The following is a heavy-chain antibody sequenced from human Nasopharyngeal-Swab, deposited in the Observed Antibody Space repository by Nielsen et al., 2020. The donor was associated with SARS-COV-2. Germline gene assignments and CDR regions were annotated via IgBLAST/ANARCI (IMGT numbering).Heavy chain of an antibody. J-gene: IGHJ4*02. Sequence: GESLKISCAASGFTFSSYWMSWVRQAPGKGLEWVANIKQDGSEKYYVDSVKGRFTISRDNAKNSLYLQMNSLRAEDTAVYYCARGLWFGEGFDYWGQGTLVTVSS. D-gene: IGHD3-10*01. CDR2: IKQDGSEK. CDR1: GFTFSSYW. CDR3: ARGLWFGEGFDY. V-gene: IGHV3-7*01.